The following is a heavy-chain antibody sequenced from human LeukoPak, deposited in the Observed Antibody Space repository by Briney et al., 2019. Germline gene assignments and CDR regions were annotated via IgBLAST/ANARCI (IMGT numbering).Heavy chain of an antibody. CDR1: GFTFSSYG. D-gene: IGHD2-15*01. Sequence: GGSLRLSCAASGFTFSSYGMHWVRQAPGKGPECVAFIRYDGSTKNYADSVKGRFTISRDNSENTLYLQMNSLRPEDTAVYYCAKDYLVEAARAPSDYGGQGTLVTVSS. J-gene: IGHJ4*02. CDR2: IRYDGSTK. V-gene: IGHV3-30*02. CDR3: AKDYLVEAARAPSDY.